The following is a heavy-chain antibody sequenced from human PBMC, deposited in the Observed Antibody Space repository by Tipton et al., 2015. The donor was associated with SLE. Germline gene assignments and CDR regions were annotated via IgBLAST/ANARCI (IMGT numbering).Heavy chain of an antibody. CDR1: GGSFSGYY. J-gene: IGHJ6*02. CDR2: INHSGST. V-gene: IGHV4-34*01. CDR3: ARDRVGLWFRTNYYYYYGMDV. D-gene: IGHD3-10*01. Sequence: TLSLTCAVYGGSFSGYYWSWIRQPPGKGLEWIGEINHSGSTNYNPSLKSRVTISVDTSKNQFSLTLSSVTAADTAVYYCARDRVGLWFRTNYYYYYGMDVWGQGTTVTVSS.